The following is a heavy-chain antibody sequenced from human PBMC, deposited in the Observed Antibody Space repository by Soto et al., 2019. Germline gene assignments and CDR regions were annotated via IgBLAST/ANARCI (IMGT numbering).Heavy chain of an antibody. J-gene: IGHJ4*02. D-gene: IGHD1-26*01. V-gene: IGHV4-39*01. CDR1: GDSISSSTYY. CDR2: INYSGST. CDR3: ARRMSGSYSDY. Sequence: QLQLQESAPGLVKPSETLSLTCTVSGDSISSSTYYWGWIRQPPGKGLEWIGSINYSGSTYYNPSLKRRVAISVDTSNNQFSLKLSSVTAADTAVYYCARRMSGSYSDYWGQGTLVTVSS.